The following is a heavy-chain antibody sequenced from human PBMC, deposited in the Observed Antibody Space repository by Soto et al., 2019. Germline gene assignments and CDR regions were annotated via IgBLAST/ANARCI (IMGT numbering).Heavy chain of an antibody. D-gene: IGHD2-15*01. J-gene: IGHJ4*02. CDR2: IYYSGST. V-gene: IGHV4-31*03. CDR1: GGSISSGGYY. Sequence: QVQLQESGPGLVKPSQTLSLTCTVSGGSISSGGYYWSWIRQHPGKGLEWIGYIYYSGSTYYNPSLKSRVTISVDTSKNQFSLKLSSVPAADTAVYYCARTSCSGGSCYKIDYWGQGTLVTVSS. CDR3: ARTSCSGGSCYKIDY.